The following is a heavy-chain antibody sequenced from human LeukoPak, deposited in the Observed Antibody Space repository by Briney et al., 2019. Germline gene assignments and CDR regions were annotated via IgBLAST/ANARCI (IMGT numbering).Heavy chain of an antibody. CDR1: GGSISTSSYY. J-gene: IGHJ4*02. V-gene: IGHV4-39*02. D-gene: IGHD5-18*01. Sequence: SETLSLTCTVSGGSISTSSYYWGWIRQPPGKDLEWIGSIYYSGSTYYNPSLKSRVTISVDTSKNQFSLKLSSVTAADTAVYYCAREVSSTAIINYWGQGTLVTVSS. CDR3: AREVSSTAIINY. CDR2: IYYSGST.